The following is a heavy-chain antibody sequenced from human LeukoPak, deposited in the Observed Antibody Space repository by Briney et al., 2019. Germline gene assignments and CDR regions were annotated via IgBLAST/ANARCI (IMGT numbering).Heavy chain of an antibody. J-gene: IGHJ4*02. CDR2: ISAYNGNT. CDR3: ARGGPYYDFWSGYYNPPYYFDY. CDR1: GYTFTSYG. V-gene: IGHV1-18*01. D-gene: IGHD3-3*01. Sequence: ASVKVSCKASGYTFTSYGISWVRQAPGQGLEWMGWISAYNGNTNYAQKLQGRVTMTTDTSTSTAHMELRSLRSDDTAVYYCARGGPYYDFWSGYYNPPYYFDYWGQGTLVTVSS.